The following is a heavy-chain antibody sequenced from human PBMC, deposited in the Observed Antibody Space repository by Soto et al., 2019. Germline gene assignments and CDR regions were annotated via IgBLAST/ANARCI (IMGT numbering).Heavy chain of an antibody. V-gene: IGHV1-69*12. J-gene: IGHJ6*02. Sequence: QVQLVQSGAEMKEPGSSVKVSCKTSGGTFSSSAISWLRQAPGQGLEWMGGIIPLFRTPDYAQKFQGRVTIAADASTSTAYMERSSLRSEDTAVYYCARDNDRLQLGGNYYYILDVWGQGTTITVSS. CDR1: GGTFSSSA. D-gene: IGHD1-1*01. CDR2: IIPLFRTP. CDR3: ARDNDRLQLGGNYYYILDV.